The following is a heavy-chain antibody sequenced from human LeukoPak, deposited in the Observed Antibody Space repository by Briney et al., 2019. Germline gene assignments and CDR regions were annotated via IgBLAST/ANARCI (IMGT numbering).Heavy chain of an antibody. V-gene: IGHV4-61*01. Sequence: PSETLSLTCSVSGGSVSSDSYFWNWVRQPPGKGLEWIGYIYSSGSTNYNRSLKSRVTISLDTSKNQFSLKLSSVTAADTAVYYCAGLAPHRPLDYWDQGTPVTVSS. J-gene: IGHJ4*02. CDR2: IYSSGST. CDR3: AGLAPHRPLDY. D-gene: IGHD1-14*01. CDR1: GGSVSSDSYF.